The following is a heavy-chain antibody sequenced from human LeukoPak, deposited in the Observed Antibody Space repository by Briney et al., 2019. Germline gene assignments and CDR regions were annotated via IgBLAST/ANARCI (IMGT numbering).Heavy chain of an antibody. D-gene: IGHD5-12*01. CDR1: GYTFTSYY. Sequence: ASVKVSCKASGYTFTSYYMQWVRQAPGQGLEWMGIINPSGGSTSYAQKFQGRVTMTRDTSTSTVYMELSSLRSEDTAVYYCARDPRDGGYDYGHYYYYYGMDVWGQGTTVTVSS. CDR2: INPSGGST. J-gene: IGHJ6*02. V-gene: IGHV1-46*01. CDR3: ARDPRDGGYDYGHYYYYYGMDV.